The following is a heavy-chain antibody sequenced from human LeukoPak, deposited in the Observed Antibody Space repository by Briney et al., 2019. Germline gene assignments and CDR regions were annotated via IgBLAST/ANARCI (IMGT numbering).Heavy chain of an antibody. CDR1: GGSISSTSNY. CDR3: VRRRMEYSSPNFDC. CDR2: AYYSGST. V-gene: IGHV4-39*01. J-gene: IGHJ4*02. D-gene: IGHD6-13*01. Sequence: PSETLSLTCSVSGGSISSTSNYWVWIRQPPGKGLEWIGSAYYSGSTHYNPPLKSRVTISVDTSKNQFSLKLNSVTAADTAVYYCVRRRMEYSSPNFDCWGQGTLVTVSS.